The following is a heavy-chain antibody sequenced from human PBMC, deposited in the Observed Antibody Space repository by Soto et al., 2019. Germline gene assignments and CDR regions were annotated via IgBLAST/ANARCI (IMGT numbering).Heavy chain of an antibody. CDR2: ICSCGLT. CDR3: ARLPLARMAPETGMI. Sequence: SETLSLTCTVSGDSISSGSYNWGWVRQPPGKGLEWIGSICSCGLTYYNPSFNSRVTLSVDTSKSHFSLSLYSVTSANTAVYYCARLPLARMAPETGMIWGRRTLVTFAS. D-gene: IGHD2-8*01. V-gene: IGHV4-39*01. J-gene: IGHJ4*02. CDR1: GDSISSGSYN.